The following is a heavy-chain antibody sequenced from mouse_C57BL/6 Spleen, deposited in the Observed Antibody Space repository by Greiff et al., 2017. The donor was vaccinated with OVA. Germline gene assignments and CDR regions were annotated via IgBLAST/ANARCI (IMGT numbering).Heavy chain of an antibody. Sequence: VHLVESGPGLVAPSQSLSITCPFSGFSLTSYGVSWVRQPPGKGLEWLGVIWGDGSTNYHSALISRLSISKDNSKSQVFLKLNSLQTDDTATYYCAKPGSYYYVGVDYAMDYWGQGTSVTVSS. D-gene: IGHD1-1*01. CDR3: AKPGSYYYVGVDYAMDY. V-gene: IGHV2-3*01. CDR2: IWGDGST. CDR1: GFSLTSYG. J-gene: IGHJ4*01.